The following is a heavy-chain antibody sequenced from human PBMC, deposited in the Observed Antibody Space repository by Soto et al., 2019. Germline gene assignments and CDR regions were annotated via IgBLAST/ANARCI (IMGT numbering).Heavy chain of an antibody. CDR3: ARKNDFSRGSFYYSGLDV. V-gene: IGHV5-10-1*01. Sequence: PGESLKISCQVFGYTFTSYWITWVRQMPGKGLEWMGRIDPSNSFTDYNPSFEGHVILSVDLSVSTAYLHWSGLKASDTAVYYCARKNDFSRGSFYYSGLDVWGHGTTVTVSS. CDR2: IDPSNSFT. D-gene: IGHD3-3*01. J-gene: IGHJ6*02. CDR1: GYTFTSYW.